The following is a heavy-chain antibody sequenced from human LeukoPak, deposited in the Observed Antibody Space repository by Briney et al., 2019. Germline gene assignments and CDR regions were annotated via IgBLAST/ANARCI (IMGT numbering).Heavy chain of an antibody. V-gene: IGHV7-4-1*02. D-gene: IGHD3-10*01. CDR2: INTNTGNP. CDR1: GYTFSNYA. Sequence: ASVKVSCNASGYTFSNYAMNWVRQAPGQGLEWMGWINTNTGNPTYAQGFTGRFVFSLDTSVSTAYLQISSLTAEDTAMYYCAGGPANVLLWFGESFGNDYWGQGTLVTVSS. CDR3: AGGPANVLLWFGESFGNDY. J-gene: IGHJ4*02.